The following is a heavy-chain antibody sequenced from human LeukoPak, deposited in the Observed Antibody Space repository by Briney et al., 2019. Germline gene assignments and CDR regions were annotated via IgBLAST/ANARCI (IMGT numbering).Heavy chain of an antibody. CDR3: ARVGSSGWYSDYAFDI. CDR1: GGSISSYY. V-gene: IGHV4-59*01. J-gene: IGHJ3*02. D-gene: IGHD6-19*01. CDR2: IYYSGST. Sequence: SQTLSLSCTVSGGSISSYYWSWIRQPPGKGLEWIGYIYYSGSTNYNPSLKSRVTISVDTSKNQFSLKLSSVTAADTAVYYCARVGSSGWYSDYAFDIWGHGTMVTVSS.